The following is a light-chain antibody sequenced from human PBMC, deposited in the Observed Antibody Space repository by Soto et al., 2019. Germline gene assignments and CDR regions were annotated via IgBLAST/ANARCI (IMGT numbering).Light chain of an antibody. V-gene: IGLV2-14*01. CDR3: SSYTSSSTRV. CDR1: SSDVGGYNY. Sequence: QSVLTQPASVSGAPGQSITISCTGTSSDVGGYNYVSWYQQHPGKAPKLMIYDVSNRPSGVSNRFSGSKSGNTASLTISGLQADAEADYYCSSYTSSSTRVFGTGTKVTVL. CDR2: DVS. J-gene: IGLJ1*01.